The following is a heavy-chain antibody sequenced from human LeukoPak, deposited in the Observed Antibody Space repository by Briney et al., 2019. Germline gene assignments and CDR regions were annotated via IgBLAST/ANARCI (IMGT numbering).Heavy chain of an antibody. J-gene: IGHJ4*02. CDR2: IKSKTNGETT. D-gene: IGHD3-10*01. CDR3: ATARGY. CDR1: GFTFSKAW. Sequence: GGSLRLSCAASGFTFSKAWMSCVRQAPGEGLEWVGRIKSKTNGETTDYAAPVKGRLTMSRDDSKNTLYLQMNSLNTEDSALYYCATARGYWGQGTLVTVSS. V-gene: IGHV3-15*01.